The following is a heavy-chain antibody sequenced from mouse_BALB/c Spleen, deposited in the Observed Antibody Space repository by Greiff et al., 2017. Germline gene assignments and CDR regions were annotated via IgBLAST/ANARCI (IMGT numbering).Heavy chain of an antibody. V-gene: IGHV1-69*02. CDR3: ARWDAEDD. CDR2: IDPSNSET. D-gene: IGHD4-1*01. Sequence: VQLQQPGAELVKPGAPVKLSCKASGYTFTSYLMNWVKQRPGRGLEWIGRIDPSNSETHYNQKFKDKATLTVDKSSSTAYIQLSSLTSEDSAVYCCARWDAEDDWGQGTTRTVSS. J-gene: IGHJ2*01. CDR1: GYTFTSYL.